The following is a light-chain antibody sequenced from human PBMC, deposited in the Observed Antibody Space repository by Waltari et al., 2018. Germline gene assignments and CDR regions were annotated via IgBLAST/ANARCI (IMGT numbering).Light chain of an antibody. CDR3: MQGTHWPPWT. CDR2: KVS. V-gene: IGKV2-30*02. J-gene: IGKJ1*01. CDR1: QSLVHSDGKTY. Sequence: DVVMTQSPLSLPVTLGQPASISCKSSQSLVHSDGKTYLNWFQQRPGHSPRRLIYKVSNRDSGVPDRFSGSGSGTDFTLKISRVEAEDVGVYYCMQGTHWPPWTFGQGTKVEIK.